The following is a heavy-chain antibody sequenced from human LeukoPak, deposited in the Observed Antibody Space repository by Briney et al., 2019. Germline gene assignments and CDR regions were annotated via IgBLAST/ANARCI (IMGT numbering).Heavy chain of an antibody. J-gene: IGHJ3*02. D-gene: IGHD4-17*01. CDR1: GLAFSTYP. Sequence: GGSLRLSCVASGLAFSTYPMSWVRQAPGKGLEWVSGVSGSGGHKFYADSAKGRVTISRDNSKKTLYLQMSSLRADDTAVYYCAKGGASVTDAPHGDVVTTTLDGFDIWGHGTMVTVST. V-gene: IGHV3-23*01. CDR3: AKGGASVTDAPHGDVVTTTLDGFDI. CDR2: VSGSGGHK.